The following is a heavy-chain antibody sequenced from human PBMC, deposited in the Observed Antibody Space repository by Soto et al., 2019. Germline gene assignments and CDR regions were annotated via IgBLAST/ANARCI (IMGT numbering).Heavy chain of an antibody. V-gene: IGHV1-8*01. CDR1: GYTFSSYD. J-gene: IGHJ4*02. D-gene: IGHD6-19*01. Sequence: QVQLVQSGAEVKKPGASVKVSCKASGYTFSSYDINWVRQATGQGLEWMGWLNPNSGDTGYAQKFQGRVTLTRNTSINTAYIDRSSLTSDDTAVYYCATSGGGWYLYWGQGTLVTVSS. CDR3: ATSGGGWYLY. CDR2: LNPNSGDT.